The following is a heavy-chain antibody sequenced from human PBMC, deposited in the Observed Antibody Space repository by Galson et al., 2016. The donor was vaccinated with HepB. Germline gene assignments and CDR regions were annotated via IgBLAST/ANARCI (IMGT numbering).Heavy chain of an antibody. CDR1: GFTFSSYA. CDR3: ARGGSPYDFWTTGAFDI. D-gene: IGHD3/OR15-3a*01. V-gene: IGHV3-30-3*01. Sequence: SLRLSCAASGFTFSSYAVHWVRQAPGKGLEWVALISYDGSNKYYADSVKGRFTISRDNSKNTLYLQMNRLRAEDTAVYYCARGGSPYDFWTTGAFDIWGQGTMVTVSS. CDR2: ISYDGSNK. J-gene: IGHJ3*02.